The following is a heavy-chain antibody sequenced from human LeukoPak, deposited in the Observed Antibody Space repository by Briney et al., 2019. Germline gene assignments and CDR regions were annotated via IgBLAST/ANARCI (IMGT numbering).Heavy chain of an antibody. J-gene: IGHJ4*02. CDR3: ARLGVVVPAAVEIAAAENYFDY. D-gene: IGHD2-2*01. CDR1: GYSISSGYY. V-gene: IGHV4-38-2*01. Sequence: SETLSLTCAVSGYSISSGYYWGWIRQPPGKGLEWIGSIYHSGSSYYNPSLKSRVTISVDTSKNQFSLKLSSVTAADTAVYYCARLGVVVPAAVEIAAAENYFDYWGQGTLVTVSS. CDR2: IYHSGSS.